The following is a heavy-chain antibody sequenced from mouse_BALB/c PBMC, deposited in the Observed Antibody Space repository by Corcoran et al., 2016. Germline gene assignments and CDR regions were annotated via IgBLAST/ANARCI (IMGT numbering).Heavy chain of an antibody. CDR3: ARRIYYGNYTWCAY. V-gene: IGHV9-3-1*01. J-gene: IGHJ3*01. Sequence: QIQLVQSGPELKKPGETVKISCKASGYTFTNYGMNWVKQAPGKGLKWMGWINTYTGEPTYADDFKGRFAFSLETSASTAYLQINNLKNEDTATYFCARRIYYGNYTWCAYWGQGTLVTVSA. CDR1: GYTFTNYG. D-gene: IGHD2-1*01. CDR2: INTYTGEP.